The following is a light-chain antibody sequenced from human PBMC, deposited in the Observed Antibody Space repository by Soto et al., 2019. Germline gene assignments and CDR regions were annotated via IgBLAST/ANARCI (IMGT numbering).Light chain of an antibody. Sequence: DIVMTQSPDSLAESLVERATINCKSSQSVLYSSNNKNYLAWYQQKPGQPPKLLIYWASTRESGVPDRFSGSGSGTEFALTISSLQSEDFAVYYCQHYNNWPLTFGGGTKVDI. CDR1: QSVLYSSNNKNY. V-gene: IGKV4-1*01. CDR2: WAS. CDR3: QHYNNWPLT. J-gene: IGKJ4*01.